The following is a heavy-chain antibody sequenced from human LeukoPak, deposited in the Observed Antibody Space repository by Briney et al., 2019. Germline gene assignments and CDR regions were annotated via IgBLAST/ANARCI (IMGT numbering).Heavy chain of an antibody. D-gene: IGHD3-10*01. Sequence: ASVKVSCKASGYTFTGYYMHWVRQGPGQGLEWMGWINPNSGGTNYAQKFLGRVAMTRDTSISTAYMELSRLRSDDTAVYYCARSRMVRGVIEWGQGTLVTVSS. V-gene: IGHV1-2*02. CDR2: INPNSGGT. J-gene: IGHJ4*02. CDR3: ARSRMVRGVIE. CDR1: GYTFTGYY.